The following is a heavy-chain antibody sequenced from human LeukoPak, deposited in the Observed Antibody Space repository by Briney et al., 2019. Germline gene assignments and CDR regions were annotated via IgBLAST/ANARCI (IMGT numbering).Heavy chain of an antibody. Sequence: GESLKISCKGSGFTFTSYGIGWVRQMPGKGLEYIGIIYPANSDTRYGPSFEGQVTMSADTSISTAYLQWSSLARSDTAVYYCATCLVGPNGAFETWGQGTLVTVSS. V-gene: IGHV5-51*01. CDR1: GFTFTSYG. CDR3: ATCLVGPNGAFET. D-gene: IGHD1-26*01. J-gene: IGHJ5*02. CDR2: IYPANSDT.